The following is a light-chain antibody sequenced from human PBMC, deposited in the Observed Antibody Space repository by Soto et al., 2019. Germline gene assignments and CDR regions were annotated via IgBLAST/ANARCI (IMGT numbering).Light chain of an antibody. J-gene: IGKJ1*01. V-gene: IGKV3-11*01. Sequence: EIVLTQSPATLSLSPGERATLSCRASQSVSSYLAWYQQKPGQAPRILIYDASNRATGIPARFSGSGSGTDCTLTISSLGPEDFAVYYCQQRSKWPPWTFGQGTKVKIQ. CDR1: QSVSSY. CDR3: QQRSKWPPWT. CDR2: DAS.